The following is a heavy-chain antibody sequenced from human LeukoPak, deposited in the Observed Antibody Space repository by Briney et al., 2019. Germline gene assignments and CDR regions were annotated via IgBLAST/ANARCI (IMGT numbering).Heavy chain of an antibody. D-gene: IGHD2-15*01. V-gene: IGHV5-10-1*01. CDR2: IDPSDSYT. CDR3: ARRGVSTKLGYCSGGSCVGFDY. J-gene: IGHJ4*02. Sequence: GESLKISCKGSGYSFTSYWISWVRQMPGKGLEWMGRIDPSDSYTNYSPSFQGHVTISADKSISTAYQQWSSLKASDTAMYYCARRGVSTKLGYCSGGSCVGFDYWGQGTLVTVSS. CDR1: GYSFTSYW.